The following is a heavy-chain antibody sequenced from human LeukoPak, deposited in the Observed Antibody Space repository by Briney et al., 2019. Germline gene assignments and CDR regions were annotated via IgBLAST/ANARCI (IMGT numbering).Heavy chain of an antibody. CDR1: GYTVTSYY. CDR2: LNPSGGSS. Sequence: ASVTVSCKASGYTVTSYYMHWVRQAPGQGLEWMGILNPSGGSSSYAQKFQGRATLTRATSTSTVYMELSSLRSEDTAVYYCASVYMYGMDVWGQGTTVIVSS. D-gene: IGHD5/OR15-5a*01. J-gene: IGHJ6*02. V-gene: IGHV1-46*01. CDR3: ASVYMYGMDV.